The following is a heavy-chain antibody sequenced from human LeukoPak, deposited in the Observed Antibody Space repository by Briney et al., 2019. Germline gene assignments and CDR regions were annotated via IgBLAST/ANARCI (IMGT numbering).Heavy chain of an antibody. CDR3: GTLLSNGPFDC. CDR2: IYPNSGAT. J-gene: IGHJ4*02. V-gene: IGHV1-2*02. CDR1: GYTFTGYY. Sequence: GASVKVSCKASGYTFTGYYMHWLQQAPGQGLEWMGWIYPNSGATKYAQKFQGRVTMTRDTSISTAYMELSGLRSDDTAVYYCGTLLSNGPFDCWGQGSMVTVSS.